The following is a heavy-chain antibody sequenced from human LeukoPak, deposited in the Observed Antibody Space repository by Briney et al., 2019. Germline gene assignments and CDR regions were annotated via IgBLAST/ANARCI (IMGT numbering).Heavy chain of an antibody. CDR2: ISAYNGNT. Sequence: GASVKVSCKASGYTFTSYGISWVRQAPGQGLEWMGWISAYNGNTNYAQKLQGRVTMTTDTSTSTACMELRSLRSDDTAVYYCARAPLYYYDSSGYDFDYWGQGTLVTVSS. D-gene: IGHD3-22*01. CDR3: ARAPLYYYDSSGYDFDY. V-gene: IGHV1-18*01. CDR1: GYTFTSYG. J-gene: IGHJ4*02.